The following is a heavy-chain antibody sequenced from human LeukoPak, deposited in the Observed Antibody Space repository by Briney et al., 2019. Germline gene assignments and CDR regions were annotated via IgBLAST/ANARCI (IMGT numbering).Heavy chain of an antibody. CDR3: ARVTGYVMEDYFDY. CDR1: GGSISSYY. Sequence: SETLSLTCTVSGGSISSYYWSWIRQPAGKGLEWIGRIYTSGSTNYNPSLKSRVTMSVDTSKNQFSLRLSSVTAADTAVYYCARVTGYVMEDYFDYWGQGTLVTVSS. CDR2: IYTSGST. J-gene: IGHJ4*02. D-gene: IGHD6-13*01. V-gene: IGHV4-4*07.